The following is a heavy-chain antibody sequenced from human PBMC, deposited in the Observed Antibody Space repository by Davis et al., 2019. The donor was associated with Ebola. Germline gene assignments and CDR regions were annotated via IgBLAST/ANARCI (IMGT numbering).Heavy chain of an antibody. CDR3: AREDSSGWFHYFDY. CDR2: ISGSGGST. CDR1: GFTFSSYA. Sequence: GESLKISSAASGFTFSSYAMSWVRQAPGKGLEWVSAISGSGGSTYYADSVKGRFTISRDNSKNTLYLQMNSLRAEDTAVSYCAREDSSGWFHYFDYWGQGTLVTVSS. V-gene: IGHV3-23*01. J-gene: IGHJ4*02. D-gene: IGHD6-19*01.